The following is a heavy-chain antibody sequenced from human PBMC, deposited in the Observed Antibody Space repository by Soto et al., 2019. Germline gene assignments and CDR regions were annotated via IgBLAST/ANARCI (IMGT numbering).Heavy chain of an antibody. D-gene: IGHD1-1*01. CDR2: ISESGST. V-gene: IGHV4-34*01. CDR3: ARGSGIVALPGELEDVNYDF. Sequence: QVQLQQWGAGLVKPSETLSLSCAVYGQSFSGHSWAWLRQPPGKGLEWIGEISESGSTYYNPSLKSRVTISTDTSKNQFSLKLSSVTAADTAAYFCARGSGIVALPGELEDVNYDFWGQGTLVNVSS. J-gene: IGHJ4*02. CDR1: GQSFSGHS.